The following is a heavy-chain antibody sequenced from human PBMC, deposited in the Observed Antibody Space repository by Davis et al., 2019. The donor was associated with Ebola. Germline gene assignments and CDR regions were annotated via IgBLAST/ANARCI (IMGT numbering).Heavy chain of an antibody. Sequence: PGGFLRLSCAASGFTFSDYWMTWVRQAPGKGLEWVANIKQDETEKYYVDSVKGRFTISRDNAKNSLYLQMNNLRAEDTAVYFCARALQPFDYWGQGTLVTVSS. D-gene: IGHD5-18*01. CDR1: GFTFSDYW. V-gene: IGHV3-7*04. J-gene: IGHJ4*02. CDR3: ARALQPFDY. CDR2: IKQDETEK.